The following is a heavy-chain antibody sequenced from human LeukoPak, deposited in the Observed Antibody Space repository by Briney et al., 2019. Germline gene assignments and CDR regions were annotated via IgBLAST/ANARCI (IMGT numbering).Heavy chain of an antibody. V-gene: IGHV3-48*01. CDR1: GFTFSSYS. Sequence: GGSLRLSCAASGFTFSSYSMNWVRQAPGKGLEWVSYISSSSSTIYYADSVKGRFTISRDNAKNSLYLQMNSLRAEDTAVYYCARAPNDLMEQPDYYYYMDVWGKGTTVTVSS. CDR2: ISSSSSTI. D-gene: IGHD1-1*01. CDR3: ARAPNDLMEQPDYYYYMDV. J-gene: IGHJ6*03.